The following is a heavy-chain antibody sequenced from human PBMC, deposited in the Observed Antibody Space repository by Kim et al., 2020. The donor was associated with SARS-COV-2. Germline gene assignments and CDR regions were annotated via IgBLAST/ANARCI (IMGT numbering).Heavy chain of an antibody. V-gene: IGHV3-30*04. CDR2: ISYDGSNK. D-gene: IGHD3-10*01. CDR3: ARASRSQLLWFGELYLDYFDY. Sequence: GGSLRLSCAASGFTFSSYAMHWVRQAPGKGLEWVAVISYDGSNKYYADSVKGRFTISRDNSKNTLYLQMNSLRAEDTAVYYCARASRSQLLWFGELYLDYFDYWGQGTLVTVSS. CDR1: GFTFSSYA. J-gene: IGHJ4*02.